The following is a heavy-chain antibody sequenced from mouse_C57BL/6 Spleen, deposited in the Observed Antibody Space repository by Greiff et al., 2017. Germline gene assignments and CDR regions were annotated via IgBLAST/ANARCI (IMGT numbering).Heavy chain of an antibody. D-gene: IGHD1-1*01. CDR3: ARDYYGSSYGY. CDR2: IYPGDGDT. V-gene: IGHV1-82*01. Sequence: VQLQQSGPELVKPGASVKISCKASGYAFSSSWMNWVKQRPGKGLEWIGRIYPGDGDTNYNGKFKSKATLTADKSSSTAYMQLSSLTSEDSAVYFCARDYYGSSYGYWGQGTTLTVSS. J-gene: IGHJ2*01. CDR1: GYAFSSSW.